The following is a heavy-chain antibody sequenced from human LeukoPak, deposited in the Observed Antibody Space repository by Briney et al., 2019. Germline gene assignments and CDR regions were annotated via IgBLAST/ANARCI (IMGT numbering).Heavy chain of an antibody. CDR3: AAELRSGYFVGAFDI. J-gene: IGHJ3*02. CDR2: IKQEGSVK. Sequence: GGSLRLSCAASGFTFRSYWMSGGRQAPGKGWEGGANIKQEGSVKYYVDSAKGRFTFSRQNAKNSLYRQMNSLRAEDTAVYYRAAELRSGYFVGAFDIWGQGTMVTASS. V-gene: IGHV3-7*01. CDR1: GFTFRSYW. D-gene: IGHD3-3*01.